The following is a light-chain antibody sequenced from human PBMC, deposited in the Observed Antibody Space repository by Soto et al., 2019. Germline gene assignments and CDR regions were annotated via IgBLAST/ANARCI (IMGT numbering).Light chain of an antibody. CDR3: HQYNSWPWT. V-gene: IGKV3-15*01. Sequence: EGVMTPSPATLSVSPGYRSRIFGRASHNVNTNVAWYQQRPGQPPRLLIYDASTRASDVPGRFSGSGSGREFTLTISSLQSEDFAIYSCHQYNSWPWTFGQGTKVDIK. J-gene: IGKJ1*01. CDR1: HNVNTN. CDR2: DAS.